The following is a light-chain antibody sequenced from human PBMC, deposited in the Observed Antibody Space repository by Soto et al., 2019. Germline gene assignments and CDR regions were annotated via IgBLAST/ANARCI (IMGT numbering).Light chain of an antibody. CDR3: SSYTSSSILWV. Sequence: QSALTQPASVSGSPGQSITISCTGTSSDVGGYNYVSWYQQHPGKAPKLMIYEVSNRPSRVSTRFSGSKSGKTASLTISGLQAEDEADYYGSSYTSSSILWVFGGGTKLTVL. J-gene: IGLJ3*02. CDR1: SSDVGGYNY. V-gene: IGLV2-14*01. CDR2: EVS.